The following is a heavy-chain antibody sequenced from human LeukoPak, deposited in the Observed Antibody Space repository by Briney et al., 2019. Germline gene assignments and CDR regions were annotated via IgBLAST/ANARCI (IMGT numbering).Heavy chain of an antibody. CDR3: TRDDGVDGYNPDAFDI. D-gene: IGHD5-24*01. CDR1: GFTFGDYA. V-gene: IGHV3-49*01. Sequence: GRSLRLSCTASGFTFGDYAMSWFRQAPGKGLEWVGFIRSKAYGGTTEYAASVKGRFTISRDGSKSIAYLQMNSLKTEDTAVYYCTRDDGVDGYNPDAFDIWGQGTMVTVSS. J-gene: IGHJ3*02. CDR2: IRSKAYGGTT.